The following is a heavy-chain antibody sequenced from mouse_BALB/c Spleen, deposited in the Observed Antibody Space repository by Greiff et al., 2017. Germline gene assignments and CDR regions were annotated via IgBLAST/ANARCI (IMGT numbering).Heavy chain of an antibody. Sequence: EVHLVESGGGLVQPGGSLKLSCAASGFTFSSYGMSWVRQTPDKRLELVATINSNGGSTYYPDSVKGRFTISRDNAKNTLYLQMSSLKSEDTAMYYCARDKARELRGYYFDYWGQGTTLTVSS. CDR1: GFTFSSYG. V-gene: IGHV5-6-3*01. CDR2: INSNGGST. D-gene: IGHD3-1*01. J-gene: IGHJ2*01. CDR3: ARDKARELRGYYFDY.